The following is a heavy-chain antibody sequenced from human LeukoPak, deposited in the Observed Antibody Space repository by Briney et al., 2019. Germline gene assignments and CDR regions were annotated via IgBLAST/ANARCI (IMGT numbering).Heavy chain of an antibody. V-gene: IGHV4-59*12. CDR3: ARVVSSYDFWSGYYTGGPSIYFDY. CDR2: IYYSGST. D-gene: IGHD3-3*01. CDR1: GGSISSYY. J-gene: IGHJ4*02. Sequence: PSETLSLTCTVSGGSISSYYWSWIRQPPGKGLEWIGYIYYSGSTNYNPSLKSRVTISVDTSKNQFSLKLSSVTAADTAVYYCARVVSSYDFWSGYYTGGPSIYFDYWGQGTLVTVSS.